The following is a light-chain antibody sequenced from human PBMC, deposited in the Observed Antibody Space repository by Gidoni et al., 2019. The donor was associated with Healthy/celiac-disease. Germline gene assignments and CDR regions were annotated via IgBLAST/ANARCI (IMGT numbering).Light chain of an antibody. CDR3: QQTHSFPYT. CDR2: GAS. J-gene: IGKJ2*01. V-gene: IGKV1-39*01. Sequence: DIQMTQSQTSLSASVGDTVTITCRASQSIRKTTVSWYQQRPGKVPNLLIYGASSLETGVPSRFSGSGSGTDFTLTITSLQPEDFATYYCQQTHSFPYTFGQGSKLDI. CDR1: QSIRKTT.